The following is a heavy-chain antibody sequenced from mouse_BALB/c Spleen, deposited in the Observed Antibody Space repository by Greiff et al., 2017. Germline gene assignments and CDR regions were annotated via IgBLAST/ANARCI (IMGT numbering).Heavy chain of an antibody. D-gene: IGHD1-1*01. J-gene: IGHJ1*01. CDR2: IYPGGGYT. Sequence: QVQLKESGAELVRPGTSVKISCKASGYTFTNYWLGWVKQRPGHGLEWIGDIYPGGGYTNYNEKFKGKATLTADTSSSTAYMQLSSLTSEDSAVYFCARLLRDWYFDVWGAGTTVTVSS. CDR1: GYTFTNYW. V-gene: IGHV1-63*02. CDR3: ARLLRDWYFDV.